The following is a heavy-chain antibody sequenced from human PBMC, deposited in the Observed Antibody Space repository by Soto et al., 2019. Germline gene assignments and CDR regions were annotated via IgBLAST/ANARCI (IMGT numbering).Heavy chain of an antibody. CDR3: ARVHFYGDYVVLSYFDY. J-gene: IGHJ4*02. Sequence: ASVKVSCKASGYTFTSYDINWVRQATGQGLEWMGWMNPNSGNTGYAQKFQGRVTMTRNTSISTAYMELSSLRSEDTAVYYCARVHFYGDYVVLSYFDYWGQGTLVPVSS. D-gene: IGHD4-17*01. V-gene: IGHV1-8*01. CDR2: MNPNSGNT. CDR1: GYTFTSYD.